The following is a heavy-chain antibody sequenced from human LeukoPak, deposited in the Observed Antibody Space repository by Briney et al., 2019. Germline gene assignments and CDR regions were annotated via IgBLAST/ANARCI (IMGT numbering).Heavy chain of an antibody. CDR2: IRYDGSNK. V-gene: IGHV3-30*02. CDR1: GFTFSSYG. D-gene: IGHD3-9*01. Sequence: GGSLRLSCAASGFTFSSYGMHWVRQAPGKGLEWVAFIRYDGSNKYYADSVKGRFTISRDNAKNSLYLQMNSLRAEDTAVYYCAKDAPGIYDVLTGYYLDYWGQGTLVTVSS. CDR3: AKDAPGIYDVLTGYYLDY. J-gene: IGHJ4*02.